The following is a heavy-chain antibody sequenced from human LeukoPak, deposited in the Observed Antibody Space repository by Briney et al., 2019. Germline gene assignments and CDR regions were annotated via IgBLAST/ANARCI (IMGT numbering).Heavy chain of an antibody. CDR2: VYDSGTT. D-gene: IGHD6-13*01. V-gene: IGHV4-39*01. CDR1: GGSISSSGYY. Sequence: PSETLSLTCTVSGGSISSSGYYWGWIRQPPGKGLEWIGSVYDSGTTYYNPSLKSRVTISVDTSKNQFSLKLSSVTAADTAVYYCARNIAAAGFYFDYWGQGTLVTVSS. CDR3: ARNIAAAGFYFDY. J-gene: IGHJ4*02.